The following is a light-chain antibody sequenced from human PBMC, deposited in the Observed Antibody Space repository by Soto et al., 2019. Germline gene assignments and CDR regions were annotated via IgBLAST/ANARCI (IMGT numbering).Light chain of an antibody. J-gene: IGKJ5*01. Sequence: IQLTQSPSSLSASVGDRVIITCRASQGIRSDFAWFQQKPGKAPKLLIYLASTLQSGVPSRFSGSRSGTDFTLSISSLHPEDFATYYCQQLDSYPITFGQGTRLEI. CDR2: LAS. V-gene: IGKV1-9*01. CDR3: QQLDSYPIT. CDR1: QGIRSD.